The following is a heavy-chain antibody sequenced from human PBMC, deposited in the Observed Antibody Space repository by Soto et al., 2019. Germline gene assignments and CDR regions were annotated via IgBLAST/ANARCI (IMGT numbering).Heavy chain of an antibody. CDR1: GFTFSDYA. V-gene: IGHV3-30*18. Sequence: VQLVESGGGVVQPGRSLRLSCAASGFTFSDYAMHWVRQAPGKGLEWVAVVSHDGRNTHYADSVKGRFTISRDSSKNTVSPEMTRLRAEDTAVYYRAKGGRQWLVTSDFNYWGQGALVTVSS. CDR2: VSHDGRNT. D-gene: IGHD6-19*01. CDR3: AKGGRQWLVTSDFNY. J-gene: IGHJ4*02.